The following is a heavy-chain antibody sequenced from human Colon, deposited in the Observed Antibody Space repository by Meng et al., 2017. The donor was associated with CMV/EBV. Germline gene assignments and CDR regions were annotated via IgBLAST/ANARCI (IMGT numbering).Heavy chain of an antibody. V-gene: IGHV3-21*01. CDR1: GFTFSSYS. D-gene: IGHD3-16*01. CDR3: ARDMGWPFTGGYY. Sequence: GESLKISCAASGFTFSSYSMNWVRQAPGKGLEWVSSISSSSSYIYYADSVKGRFTISRDNAKDSLYLQMNSLRAEDTAVYYCARDMGWPFTGGYYWGQGTLVTVSS. J-gene: IGHJ4*02. CDR2: ISSSSSYI.